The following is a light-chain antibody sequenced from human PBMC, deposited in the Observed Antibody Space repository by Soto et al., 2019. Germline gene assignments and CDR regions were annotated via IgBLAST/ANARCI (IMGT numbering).Light chain of an antibody. CDR3: QQANSFPGA. Sequence: DIQMTPSPSSVSASVGDRVTITCRASQGISSWLALYQQKPGKAPKRLIYAASRVQSGVPSRFSGSGSGTDFTLTISSLQPEDFATYCCQQANSFPGAFGQGPKVAIK. V-gene: IGKV1-12*01. CDR1: QGISSW. J-gene: IGKJ1*01. CDR2: AAS.